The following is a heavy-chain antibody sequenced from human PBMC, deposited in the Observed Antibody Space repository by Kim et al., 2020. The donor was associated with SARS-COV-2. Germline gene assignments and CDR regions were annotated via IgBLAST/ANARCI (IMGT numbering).Heavy chain of an antibody. J-gene: IGHJ5*02. CDR2: IYYSGST. Sequence: SETLSLTCTVSGGSISGGDYYWSWIRQPPGKGLEWIGYIYYSGSTYFTPFLKSRLSVSVDMSKNQFSLKLSSVTAADTAVYYCARGTGTGYPNWFDPWG. D-gene: IGHD3-9*01. CDR3: ARGTGTGYPNWFDP. CDR1: GGSISGGDYY. V-gene: IGHV4-30-4*01.